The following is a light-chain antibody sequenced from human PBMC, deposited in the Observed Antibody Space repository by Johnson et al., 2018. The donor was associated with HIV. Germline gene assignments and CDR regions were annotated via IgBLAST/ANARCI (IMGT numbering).Light chain of an antibody. CDR1: SSNIGNNY. J-gene: IGLJ1*01. Sequence: QSVLTQPPSVSAAPGQKVTISCSGSSSNIGNNYVSWYQQVPGTAPKLLIYDNDKRPSGIPDRFSGSKSGPSATLGITGLQTGDEADYYCVTWDSSLVGVLGTGTKVTVL. CDR3: VTWDSSLVGV. V-gene: IGLV1-51*01. CDR2: DND.